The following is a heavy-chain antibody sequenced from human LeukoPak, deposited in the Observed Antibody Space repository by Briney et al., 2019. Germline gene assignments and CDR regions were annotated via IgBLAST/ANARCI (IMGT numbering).Heavy chain of an antibody. Sequence: GGSLRLSCAASGFTFSSYSMNWVRQAPGKGLEWVSYISSSSSTIYYADSVKGRFTISRDNAKNSLYLQMNSLRAEDTAVYYCARDRDSSGRTFDYWGQGTLVTVSS. V-gene: IGHV3-48*01. CDR2: ISSSSSTI. J-gene: IGHJ4*02. CDR1: GFTFSSYS. D-gene: IGHD6-19*01. CDR3: ARDRDSSGRTFDY.